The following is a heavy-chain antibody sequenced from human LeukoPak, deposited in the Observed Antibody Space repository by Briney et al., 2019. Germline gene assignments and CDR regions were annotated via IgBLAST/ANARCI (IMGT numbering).Heavy chain of an antibody. Sequence: SETLSLTCTVSGGSISSSSYYWGWIRQPPGKGLEWIGSIYYSGSTYYNPSLKSRVTVSVGTSKNQFSLKLSSVTAADTAVYYCARRDGIGGVIPAAIVDWGQGTLVTVSS. V-gene: IGHV4-39*07. CDR1: GGSISSSSYY. CDR3: ARRDGIGGVIPAAIVD. CDR2: IYYSGST. D-gene: IGHD2-2*02. J-gene: IGHJ4*02.